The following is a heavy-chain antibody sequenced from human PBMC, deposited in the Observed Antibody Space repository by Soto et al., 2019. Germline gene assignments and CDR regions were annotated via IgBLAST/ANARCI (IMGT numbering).Heavy chain of an antibody. Sequence: GGSLRRSCAASGFTHTGYSMNWVRQAPAQGLDRVSSISSTTNYIYYGDSVKCRITISTDNAKNSLYLEMSSLRAEDTAVYYYARESKDLTSNFDCWDQGTLAAVAS. CDR1: GFTHTGYS. V-gene: IGHV3-21*06. CDR3: ARESKDLTSNFDC. CDR2: ISSTTNYI. J-gene: IGHJ4*02.